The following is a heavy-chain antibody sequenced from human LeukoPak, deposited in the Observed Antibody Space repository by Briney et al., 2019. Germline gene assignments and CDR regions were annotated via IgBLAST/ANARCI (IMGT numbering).Heavy chain of an antibody. V-gene: IGHV3-64*04. CDR3: ARATAIVAVDC. J-gene: IGHJ4*02. CDR2: ISDSGGST. CDR1: GFPFSSYA. Sequence: GGSLRLSCSASGFPFSSYAMHWVRQAPGKGLEYVSAISDSGGSTYYADSVKGRFTISRDNAKNSLSLQMNSLRAEDTAIYYCARATAIVAVDCWGQGTLVTVSS. D-gene: IGHD5-18*01.